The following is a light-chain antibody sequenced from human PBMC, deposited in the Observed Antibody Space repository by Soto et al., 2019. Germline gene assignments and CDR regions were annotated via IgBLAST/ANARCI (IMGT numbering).Light chain of an antibody. J-gene: IGKJ4*01. CDR3: QQYDTLPIT. Sequence: DIQMTQSPSSLSASVGDRVTITCPASQDISNYLNWYQQKPGKAPKLLIYDASNLETGVPSRFSGSGSGTDFTVTISSLQPEDIATYYCQQYDTLPITFGGGTKVEIK. V-gene: IGKV1-33*01. CDR1: QDISNY. CDR2: DAS.